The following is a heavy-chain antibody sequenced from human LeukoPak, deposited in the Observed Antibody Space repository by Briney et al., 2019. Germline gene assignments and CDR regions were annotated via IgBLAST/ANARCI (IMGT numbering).Heavy chain of an antibody. Sequence: SETLSLTCTVSGGSFTTHYWSWIRQPPRKGLEWIGYISYIGSTNYNPSLKSRVTISIDTSNNEVSLMLTSVTAADTAVYYCASDSISMNAFDAWGQGTMVTVSS. J-gene: IGHJ3*01. CDR3: ASDSISMNAFDA. D-gene: IGHD3-22*01. CDR2: ISYIGST. CDR1: GGSFTTHY. V-gene: IGHV4-59*11.